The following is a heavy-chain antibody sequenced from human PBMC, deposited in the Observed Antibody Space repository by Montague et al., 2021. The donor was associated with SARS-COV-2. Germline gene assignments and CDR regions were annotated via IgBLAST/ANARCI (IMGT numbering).Heavy chain of an antibody. CDR1: GDSMTDSY. CDR3: TRLSLGWNTD. CDR2: IYFSGST. D-gene: IGHD1-1*01. V-gene: IGHV4-59*08. Sequence: SETLSLTCTVSGDSMTDSYWSWIRQPPGKGLEYIGYIYFSGSTNYNPSLKNRLTISVDTSKNQFSLKLSSVTAADTAVYFCTRLSLGWNTDWGQGTLVTVSS. J-gene: IGHJ1*01.